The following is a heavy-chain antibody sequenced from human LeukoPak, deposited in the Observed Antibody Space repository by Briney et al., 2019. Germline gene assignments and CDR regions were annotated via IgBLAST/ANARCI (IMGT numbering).Heavy chain of an antibody. CDR3: AREPYDSSGYYYDNWFDP. CDR2: ISSSSSTI. CDR1: GFTFSSYS. J-gene: IGHJ5*02. V-gene: IGHV3-48*02. D-gene: IGHD3-22*01. Sequence: SGGSLRLSCAASGFTFSSYSMNWVRQAPGKGLEWVSYISSSSSTIYYADSVKGRFTISRDNAKNSLYLQMNSLRDEDTAVYYCAREPYDSSGYYYDNWFDPWGQGTLVTVSS.